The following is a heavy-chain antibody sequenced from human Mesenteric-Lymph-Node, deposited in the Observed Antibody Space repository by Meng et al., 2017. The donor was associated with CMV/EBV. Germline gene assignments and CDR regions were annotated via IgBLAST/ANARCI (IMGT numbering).Heavy chain of an antibody. J-gene: IGHJ4*02. CDR3: ARRGYTYGSEPFDY. CDR1: GYRFDNYW. D-gene: IGHD5-18*01. V-gene: IGHV5-51*01. Sequence: GESLKISCKGSGYRFDNYWIGWVRQMPGKGLEWMGIIYAGDSDTRYSPSFQGQVTFSADKSIDTAYLQWSSLKASDTAMYYCARRGYTYGSEPFDYWGQGTLVTVSS. CDR2: IYAGDSDT.